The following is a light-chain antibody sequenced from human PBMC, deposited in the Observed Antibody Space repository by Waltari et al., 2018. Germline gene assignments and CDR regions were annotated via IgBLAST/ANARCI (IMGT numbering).Light chain of an antibody. Sequence: ELVMTQSPVTLSVSPRERATLSCRASQSISSNLAWYQQKPGQSPRLLIHGASTRAPGIPARFSCSGSGTDFTLTISSLQSEDFAVYFCQQYNTWPTFGGGTKVEIK. CDR3: QQYNTWPT. CDR2: GAS. V-gene: IGKV3-15*01. J-gene: IGKJ4*01. CDR1: QSISSN.